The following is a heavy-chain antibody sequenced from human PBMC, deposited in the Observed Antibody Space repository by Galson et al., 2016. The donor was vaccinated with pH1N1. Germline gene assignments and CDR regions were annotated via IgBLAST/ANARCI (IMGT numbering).Heavy chain of an antibody. CDR1: GYTFSIYG. CDR3: AGVVDWELGHWFDP. Sequence: SVKVSCKASGYTFSIYGVTWVRQAPGQGLEWMGWISAYSGATDYAQKFQGGTVIMTTDTSTSTAYMELRSLTSDDTAVYYCAGVVDWELGHWFDPWGQGTLVTVSS. V-gene: IGHV1-18*01. J-gene: IGHJ5*02. CDR2: ISAYSGAT. D-gene: IGHD1-26*01.